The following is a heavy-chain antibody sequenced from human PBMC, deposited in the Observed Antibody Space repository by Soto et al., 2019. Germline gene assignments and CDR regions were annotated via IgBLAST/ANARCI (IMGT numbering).Heavy chain of an antibody. D-gene: IGHD3-22*01. Sequence: SETLSLTCTVSGGSIRSGRYYWSWIRQHPGKGLEWIGYIHYSGSTYYNPSLKSRLSISVDTSKNQISLKLSSVTAADTAVYYCAREDRNDYDSSGYCHWGQGALVTVSS. CDR2: IHYSGST. J-gene: IGHJ4*02. V-gene: IGHV4-31*03. CDR1: GGSIRSGRYY. CDR3: AREDRNDYDSSGYCH.